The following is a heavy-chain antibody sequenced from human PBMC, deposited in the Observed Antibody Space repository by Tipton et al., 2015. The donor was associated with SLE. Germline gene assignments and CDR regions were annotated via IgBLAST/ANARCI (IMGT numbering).Heavy chain of an antibody. Sequence: TLSLTCDVSGYSISSGYYWGWIRQLPGKGLEWIGSVHHDGTSYYRPSLKSRVTISLDTSKNQFSLKLNSVTAADTAVYYCATSREGLARDWYFDLWGRGTLVTVSS. D-gene: IGHD1-26*01. CDR2: VHHDGTS. J-gene: IGHJ2*01. V-gene: IGHV4-38-2*01. CDR3: ATSREGLARDWYFDL. CDR1: GYSISSGYY.